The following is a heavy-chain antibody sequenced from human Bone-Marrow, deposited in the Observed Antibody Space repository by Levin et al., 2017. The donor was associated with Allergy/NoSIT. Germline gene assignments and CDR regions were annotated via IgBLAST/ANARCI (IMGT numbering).Heavy chain of an antibody. Sequence: TLSLPCTFSGFSLRATGMYVTWIRQPPGKALEWLARIDWDDDKYYSTSLHTRLTISKDTSKNQVVLTMTNVYPVDTATYFCAPTGSRRGSGTSGDDYWGHGILVTVSS. CDR1: GFSLRATGMY. V-gene: IGHV2-70*11. CDR2: IDWDDDK. CDR3: APTGSRRGSGTSGDDY. D-gene: IGHD3-10*01. J-gene: IGHJ4*01.